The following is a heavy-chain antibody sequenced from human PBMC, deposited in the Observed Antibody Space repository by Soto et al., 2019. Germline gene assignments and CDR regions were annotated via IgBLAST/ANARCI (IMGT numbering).Heavy chain of an antibody. D-gene: IGHD3-3*01. J-gene: IGHJ4*02. CDR2: IYYSGST. V-gene: IGHV4-61*01. CDR3: ARDRITIFGVASYYFDY. Sequence: QVQLQESGPGLVKPSETLSLTCTVSGGSVSSGSYYWSWIRHPPGKGLEWIGYIYYSGSTNYNPSLKSRVTISVDTSKNQFSLKLSSVTAADTAVYYCARDRITIFGVASYYFDYWGQGTLVTVSS. CDR1: GGSVSSGSYY.